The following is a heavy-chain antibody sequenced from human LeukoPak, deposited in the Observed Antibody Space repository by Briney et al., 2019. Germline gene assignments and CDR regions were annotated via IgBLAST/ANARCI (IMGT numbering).Heavy chain of an antibody. D-gene: IGHD6-13*01. CDR1: GGSISSYY. V-gene: IGHV4-59*01. CDR2: IYYSGST. Sequence: SETLSLTCTVSGGSISSYYWSWIRQPPGKGLEWIGYIYYSGSTNYNPSLKSRVTISVDTSKNQFSLKLSSVTAADTAVYYCARQKQQRALRFDYWAREPWSPSPQ. CDR3: ARQKQQRALRFDY. J-gene: IGHJ4*02.